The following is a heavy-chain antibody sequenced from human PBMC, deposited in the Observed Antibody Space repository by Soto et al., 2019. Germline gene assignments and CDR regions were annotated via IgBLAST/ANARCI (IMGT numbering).Heavy chain of an antibody. V-gene: IGHV3-33*01. CDR2: IWSDGSKT. CDR3: VRDDKGWFDP. Sequence: ESGGGVVQPGRSLRLSCEASGFAFSSYGMHWVRQAPGKGLEWVAVIWSDGSKTYYADSVKGRFTISRESSQNTLSLQMNSLRVEDTAVYYCVRDDKGWFDPWGQGTPVTVSS. CDR1: GFAFSSYG. J-gene: IGHJ5*02.